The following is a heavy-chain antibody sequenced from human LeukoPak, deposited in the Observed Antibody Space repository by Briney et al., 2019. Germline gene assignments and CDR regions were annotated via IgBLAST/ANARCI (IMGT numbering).Heavy chain of an antibody. V-gene: IGHV1-2*02. Sequence: ASVKVSCRASGYTFTDYYMHWVRQAPGQGLEWMGWLNPNTLVTSYAQHFQGRVSMTWDTSISTGYMDLNSLTSDDTAVYYCARKDGGRDGMDVCGQGTTVTVSS. CDR2: LNPNTLVT. CDR1: GYTFTDYY. J-gene: IGHJ6*02. D-gene: IGHD4-23*01. CDR3: ARKDGGRDGMDV.